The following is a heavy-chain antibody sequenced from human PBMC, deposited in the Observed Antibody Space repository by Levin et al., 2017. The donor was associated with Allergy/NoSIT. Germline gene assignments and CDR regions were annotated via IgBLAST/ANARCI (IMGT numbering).Heavy chain of an antibody. V-gene: IGHV4-34*01. CDR2: INHSGST. D-gene: IGHD2-21*02. CDR3: YCGGDCYYYYGMDV. J-gene: IGHJ6*02. Sequence: MTSETLSLTCAVYGGSFSGYYWSWIRQPPGKGLEWIGEINHSGSTNYNPSLKSRVTISVDTSKNQFSLKLSSVTAADTAVYYAYCGGDCYYYYGMDVWGQGTTVTVSS. CDR1: GGSFSGYY.